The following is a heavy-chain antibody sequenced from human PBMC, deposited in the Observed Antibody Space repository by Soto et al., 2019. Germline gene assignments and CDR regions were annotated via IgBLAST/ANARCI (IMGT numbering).Heavy chain of an antibody. CDR2: ISFDESKK. CDR1: GFIFSNYG. V-gene: IGHV3-33*05. J-gene: IGHJ6*02. D-gene: IGHD1-26*01. Sequence: QVQLVESGGGVVQPGRSLRLSCAASGFIFSNYGIHWVRQAPGKGLEWVAVISFDESKKYYADSVQGRFTISRDNSKNTLYLQMDSLRAEDTALYFCARDSTVAAPYSGAYYYPMDVWGRGTTVSVSS. CDR3: ARDSTVAAPYSGAYYYPMDV.